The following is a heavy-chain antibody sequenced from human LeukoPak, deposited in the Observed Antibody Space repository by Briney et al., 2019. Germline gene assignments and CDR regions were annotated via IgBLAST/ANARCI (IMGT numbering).Heavy chain of an antibody. Sequence: PGGSLSLLCAASGFLFDDCDMHWLRRVRGEGREGVSGMSWKSGERGYADSVKGRLTIPRHNAKNSLYLHTNSLRLEPTALYYSAKGRGRSLDWTDYTDYWGEGALVTVSS. CDR2: MSWKSGER. V-gene: IGHV3-9*01. J-gene: IGHJ4*02. CDR3: AKGRGRSLDWTDYTDY. D-gene: IGHD3-9*01. CDR1: GFLFDDCD.